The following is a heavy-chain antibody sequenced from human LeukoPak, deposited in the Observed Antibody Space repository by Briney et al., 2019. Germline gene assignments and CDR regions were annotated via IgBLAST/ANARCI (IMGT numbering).Heavy chain of an antibody. CDR3: ARGGVYCSSVSCSVDY. Sequence: PGGSLRLSCAASGFTFTNAWMNWVRQAPGKGLEWVGRIKSKADGETVDYAAPVKGRFTFSRDDSKNMLYLQMNSLKSEDTAVYYCARGGVYCSSVSCSVDYWGQGILVTVSS. CDR2: IKSKADGETV. CDR1: GFTFTNAW. V-gene: IGHV3-15*07. J-gene: IGHJ4*02. D-gene: IGHD2-2*01.